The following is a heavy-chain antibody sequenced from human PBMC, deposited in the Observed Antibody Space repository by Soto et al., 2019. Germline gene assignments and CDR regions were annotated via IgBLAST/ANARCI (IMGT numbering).Heavy chain of an antibody. V-gene: IGHV4-39*01. Sequence: QLQLQESGPGLVKPSETLSLTCAVSGGSLNSNSYYWGWIRQPPGKGLEWIGNIYYTGTTYYNPSLKSRVTMSVDTSKNQVSLTLSSVTAADTAVYYCARSSPPTVTLRGGAFDIWGQGTIVTVSS. CDR2: IYYTGTT. D-gene: IGHD4-17*01. J-gene: IGHJ3*02. CDR1: GGSLNSNSYY. CDR3: ARSSPPTVTLRGGAFDI.